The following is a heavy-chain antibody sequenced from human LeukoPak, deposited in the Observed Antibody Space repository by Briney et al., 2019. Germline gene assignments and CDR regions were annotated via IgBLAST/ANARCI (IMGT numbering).Heavy chain of an antibody. CDR1: GFTFSSYS. J-gene: IGHJ5*02. V-gene: IGHV3-66*01. CDR2: IYSGGST. D-gene: IGHD4-17*01. Sequence: GGSLRLSCAASGFTFSSYSMNWVRQAPGKGLEWVSVIYSGGSTYYADSVKGRFTISRDNSKNTLYLQMNSLRAEDTALYYCARVVYGDYGGTLNWFDPWGQGTLVTVSS. CDR3: ARVVYGDYGGTLNWFDP.